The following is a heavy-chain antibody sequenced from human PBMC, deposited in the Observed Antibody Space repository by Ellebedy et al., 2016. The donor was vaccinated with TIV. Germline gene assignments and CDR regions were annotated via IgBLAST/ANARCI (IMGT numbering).Heavy chain of an antibody. CDR2: IWYDGSNK. CDR3: ARRLAVAGSLGVDY. D-gene: IGHD6-19*01. Sequence: PGGSLRLSCAASGFTFSSYGMHWVRQAPGKGLEWVAVIWYDGSNKYYADSVKGRFTISRDNSKNTLYLQMNSLRAEDTAVYYCARRLAVAGSLGVDYWGQGTLVTVSS. CDR1: GFTFSSYG. V-gene: IGHV3-33*01. J-gene: IGHJ4*02.